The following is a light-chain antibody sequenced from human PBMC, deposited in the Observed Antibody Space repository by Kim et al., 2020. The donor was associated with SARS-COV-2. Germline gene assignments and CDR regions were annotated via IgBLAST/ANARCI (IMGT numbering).Light chain of an antibody. CDR1: QSVSTN. V-gene: IGKV3-11*01. CDR2: GAS. J-gene: IGKJ4*01. CDR3: QQRSNWPLT. Sequence: SPGDTATLSCRASQSVSTNYLAWYQQRPGQAPRLLIYGASNRATGIPARFSGSGSGTDFTLTISSLEPEDFAVYYCQQRSNWPLTFGGGTKVDIK.